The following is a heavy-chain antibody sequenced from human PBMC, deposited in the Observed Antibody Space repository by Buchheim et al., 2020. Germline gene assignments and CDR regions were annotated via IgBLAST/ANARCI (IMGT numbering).Heavy chain of an antibody. CDR2: IYYSGST. Sequence: QVQLQESGPGLAKPSETLSLTCTVSGGSISSYYWSWIRQPPGKGLEWIGYIYYSGSTNYNPSLKSRVTISVDTSKNQFSLKLSSVTAADTAVYYCARVERDGYRLGDFDYWGQGTL. J-gene: IGHJ4*02. D-gene: IGHD5-24*01. CDR1: GGSISSYY. V-gene: IGHV4-59*01. CDR3: ARVERDGYRLGDFDY.